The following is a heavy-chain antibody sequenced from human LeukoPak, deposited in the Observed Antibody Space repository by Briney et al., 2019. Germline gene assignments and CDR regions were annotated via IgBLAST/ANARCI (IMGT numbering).Heavy chain of an antibody. D-gene: IGHD2-2*02. Sequence: TGGSLRLSCAASGFTFSSYGMHWVRQAPGKGLEWVAFIRYGGSNKYYADSVKGRFTISRANSKNTLYLQMNRLRAEDTAVYYCAKSPGYCSSTSCYRKDYFDYWGQGTLVTVSS. CDR2: IRYGGSNK. CDR1: GFTFSSYG. J-gene: IGHJ4*02. V-gene: IGHV3-30*02. CDR3: AKSPGYCSSTSCYRKDYFDY.